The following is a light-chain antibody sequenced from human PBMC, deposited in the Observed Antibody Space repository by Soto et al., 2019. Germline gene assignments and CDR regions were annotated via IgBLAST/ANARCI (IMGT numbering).Light chain of an antibody. V-gene: IGKV1-5*03. J-gene: IGKJ1*01. Sequence: DIQMTQSPSTLSASLGDRVTITCRASQSISSWLAWYQQKPGKAPKLLIRKASTLESGVPSRFSGSASGTEFTLTSSRLQADDVATYYCQQYSSYRTFGQGTKVEI. CDR2: KAS. CDR3: QQYSSYRT. CDR1: QSISSW.